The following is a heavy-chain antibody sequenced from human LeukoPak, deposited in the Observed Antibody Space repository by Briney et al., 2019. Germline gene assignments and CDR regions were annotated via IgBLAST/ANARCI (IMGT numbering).Heavy chain of an antibody. V-gene: IGHV3-30*18. J-gene: IGHJ4*02. CDR3: AKGALTMVRGVTPNYFDY. CDR2: ISYDGSNK. Sequence: GRSLRLSCAASGFTFSSYGMHWVRQAPGKGLEWVAVISYDGSNKYYADSVKGRFTISRVNSKNTLYLQMNSLRAEDTAVYYCAKGALTMVRGVTPNYFDYWGQGTLVTVSS. D-gene: IGHD3-10*01. CDR1: GFTFSSYG.